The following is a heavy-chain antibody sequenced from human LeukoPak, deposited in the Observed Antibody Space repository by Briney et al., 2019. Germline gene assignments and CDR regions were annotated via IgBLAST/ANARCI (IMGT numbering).Heavy chain of an antibody. J-gene: IGHJ4*02. CDR2: IYYSGST. D-gene: IGHD5-12*01. Sequence: SETLSLACTVYGGSISSGGYYWSWIRQHPGKGLEWIGYIYYSGSTYYNPSLKSRVTISVDTSKNQFSLKPSSVTAADTAVYYCARCDIVATIFNYWGQGTLVTVSS. V-gene: IGHV4-31*03. CDR3: ARCDIVATIFNY. CDR1: GGSISSGGYY.